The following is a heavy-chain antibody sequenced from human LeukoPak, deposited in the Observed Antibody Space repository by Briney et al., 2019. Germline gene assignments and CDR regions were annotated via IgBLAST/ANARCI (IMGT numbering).Heavy chain of an antibody. Sequence: GGSLRLSCAASGFTFSSYWMSWVRQAPGKGLEWVANIKQDGSEKYYVDSVKGRFTISRDNAKNSLYLQMNSLRAEDTAVYYCARVVFGAAAAGTYYYYYMDVWGKGTTVTVSS. J-gene: IGHJ6*03. CDR1: GFTFSSYW. CDR3: ARVVFGAAAAGTYYYYYMDV. D-gene: IGHD6-13*01. V-gene: IGHV3-7*01. CDR2: IKQDGSEK.